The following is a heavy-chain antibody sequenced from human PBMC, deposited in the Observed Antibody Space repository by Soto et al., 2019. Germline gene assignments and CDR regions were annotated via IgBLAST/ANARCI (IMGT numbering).Heavy chain of an antibody. J-gene: IGHJ4*02. CDR3: AKEVVLLREWLVRD. CDR1: GFTFSNFP. CDR2: IGNSGGTT. Sequence: GGSLRLSCAASGFTFSNFPMSWVRQAPGKGLEWVSGIGNSGGTTYYADSVKGRFTISRDNSKNTLYLQMNSLRAADTSVCYCAKEVVLLREWLVRDWGEGPLVTDSP. D-gene: IGHD6-19*01. V-gene: IGHV3-23*01.